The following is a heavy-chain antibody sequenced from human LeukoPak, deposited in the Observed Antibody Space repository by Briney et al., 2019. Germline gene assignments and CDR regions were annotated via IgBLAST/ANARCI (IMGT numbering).Heavy chain of an antibody. CDR2: IYYSGST. CDR1: GGSISSGDYY. V-gene: IGHV4-30-4*01. CDR3: ARNGDNSASFDY. D-gene: IGHD4-23*01. Sequence: SETLSLTRTVSGGSISSGDYYWSWIRQPPGKGLEWIGYIYYSGSTYYNPSLKSRVTISVDTSKNQFSLKLSSVTAADTAVYYCARNGDNSASFDYWGQGTLVTVSS. J-gene: IGHJ4*02.